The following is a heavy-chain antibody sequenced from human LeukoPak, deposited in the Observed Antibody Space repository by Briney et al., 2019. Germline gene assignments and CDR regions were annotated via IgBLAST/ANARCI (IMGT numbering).Heavy chain of an antibody. J-gene: IGHJ5*02. Sequence: PSEILSLTCTVSGGSISSYYWSWIRQPPGKGLEWIGYIYYSGSTNYNPSLKSRVTISVDTSKNQFSLKLSSVTAADTAVYYCARGGGNWFDPWGQGTLVTVSS. CDR2: IYYSGST. CDR1: GGSISSYY. V-gene: IGHV4-59*01. D-gene: IGHD4-23*01. CDR3: ARGGGNWFDP.